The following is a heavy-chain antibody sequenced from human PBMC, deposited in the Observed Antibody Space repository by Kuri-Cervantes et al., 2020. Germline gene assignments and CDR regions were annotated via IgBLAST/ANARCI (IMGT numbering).Heavy chain of an antibody. D-gene: IGHD1-1*01. CDR2: ISYDGSNK. CDR3: TTSLEGYYFDY. J-gene: IGHJ4*02. V-gene: IGHV3-30*03. Sequence: GGSLSLSCAASGFTFSSYGMHWVRQAPGKGLEWVAVISYDGSNKYYADSVKGRFTISGDNSKNTLYLQMNSLKTEDTAVYYCTTSLEGYYFDYWGQGTLVTVSS. CDR1: GFTFSSYG.